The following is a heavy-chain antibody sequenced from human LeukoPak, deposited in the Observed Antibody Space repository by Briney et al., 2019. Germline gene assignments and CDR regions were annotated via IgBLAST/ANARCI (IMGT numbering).Heavy chain of an antibody. Sequence: QPGGSLRLSCAASGFIFSRYGMSWVRQAPGKGLEWVSAISGSGGTTYYADSVKGRFTISRDNSKNTLYLQINSLRAEDTAVYYCAKDHLPGIVVADRDYWGQGTLVTVSS. D-gene: IGHD6-19*01. V-gene: IGHV3-23*01. CDR1: GFIFSRYG. CDR3: AKDHLPGIVVADRDY. CDR2: ISGSGGTT. J-gene: IGHJ4*02.